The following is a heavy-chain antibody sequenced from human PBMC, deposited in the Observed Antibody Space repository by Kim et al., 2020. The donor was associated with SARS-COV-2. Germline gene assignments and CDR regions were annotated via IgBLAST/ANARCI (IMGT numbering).Heavy chain of an antibody. CDR1: GGTFSSYA. V-gene: IGHV1-69*13. CDR2: TIPIFGTA. Sequence: SVKVSCKASGGTFSSYAISWVRQAPGQGLEWMGGTIPIFGTANYAQKFQGRVTITADESTSTAYMELSRLRSKDTAVYDCARDSGYDSSGYYFDYWGQGTLVSVSS. D-gene: IGHD3-22*01. CDR3: ARDSGYDSSGYYFDY. J-gene: IGHJ4*02.